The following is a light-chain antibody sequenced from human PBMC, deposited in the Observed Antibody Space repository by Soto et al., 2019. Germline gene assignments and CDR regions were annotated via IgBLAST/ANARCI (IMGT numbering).Light chain of an antibody. CDR1: SGHIASHY. J-gene: IGLJ3*02. Sequence: NFMLTQPHSVSESPGKTGTISGPRSSGHIASHYVQWYQQRPGSAPTTVIYEDNQRPSGVPDRFSGSSDSSSNSDSRAISGLKTEDEAAYYCQYYDSNSYWVFGGGTKLTGL. V-gene: IGLV6-57*04. CDR2: EDN. CDR3: QYYDSNSYWV.